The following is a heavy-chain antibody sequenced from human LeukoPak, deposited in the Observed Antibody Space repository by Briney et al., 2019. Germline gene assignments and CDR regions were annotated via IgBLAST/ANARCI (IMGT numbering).Heavy chain of an antibody. CDR1: GFTFSSYW. CDR3: ARVHGSGSYYNYFDY. D-gene: IGHD3-10*01. Sequence: GGSLRLSCAASGFTFSSYWRSWVRQAPGKGLEWVANIEQDGSEKYYVDSVKGRFTISRDNAKNSLYLQMNSLRAEDTAVYYCARVHGSGSYYNYFDYWGQGTLVTVSS. V-gene: IGHV3-7*01. J-gene: IGHJ4*02. CDR2: IEQDGSEK.